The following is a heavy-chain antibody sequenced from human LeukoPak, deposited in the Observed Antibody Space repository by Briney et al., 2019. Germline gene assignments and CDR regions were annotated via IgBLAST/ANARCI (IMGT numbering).Heavy chain of an antibody. CDR3: GRHSIAARGYYYYMDV. V-gene: IGHV4-4*02. D-gene: IGHD6-6*01. Sequence: PSGTLSLTCAVSGGSISSSNWWSWARQPPGKGLEWIGEIYHSGSTNYNPSLKSRVTISVDTSKNQFSLKLSSVTAADTAVFYCGRHSIAARGYYYYMDVWGKGTTVTVSS. CDR2: IYHSGST. J-gene: IGHJ6*03. CDR1: GGSISSSNW.